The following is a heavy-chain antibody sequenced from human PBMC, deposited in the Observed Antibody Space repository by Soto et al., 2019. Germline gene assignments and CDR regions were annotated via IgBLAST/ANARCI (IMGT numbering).Heavy chain of an antibody. Sequence: EVQLVESGGGLVQPGGSLRLSFAASGFTFSSYEMNGVRQAPGKGREWVSYISSSGSTIYYADSVKGRFTISRDNAKNSLYLQMNSLRAEETAVYYCARDIMISRWPESDYYYYGMDVWGQGTTVTGSS. J-gene: IGHJ6*02. CDR1: GFTFSSYE. V-gene: IGHV3-48*03. CDR2: ISSSGSTI. D-gene: IGHD3-16*01. CDR3: ARDIMISRWPESDYYYYGMDV.